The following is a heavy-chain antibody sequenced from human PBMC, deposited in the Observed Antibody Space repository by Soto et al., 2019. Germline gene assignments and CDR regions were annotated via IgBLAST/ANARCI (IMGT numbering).Heavy chain of an antibody. V-gene: IGHV3-53*04. J-gene: IGHJ5*02. CDR1: GFTVSSNY. Sequence: EVQLVESGGGLVQPGGSLRLSCAASGFTVSSNYMSWVRQAPGKGLEWVSVIYSGGSTYYADSVKGRFTISRHNSKNTLYLQMNSLRAEDTAVYYCARFRTTGSFWFDPWVQGTLVTVSS. CDR3: ARFRTTGSFWFDP. D-gene: IGHD2-8*02. CDR2: IYSGGST.